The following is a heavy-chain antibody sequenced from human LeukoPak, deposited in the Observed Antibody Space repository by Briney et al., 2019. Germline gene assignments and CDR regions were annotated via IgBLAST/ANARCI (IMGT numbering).Heavy chain of an antibody. CDR1: GYTFTSYY. CDR2: INPSGGST. J-gene: IGHJ4*02. V-gene: IGHV1-46*01. Sequence: ASVKVSCKASGYTFTSYYMHWVRQAPGQGLEWMGIINPSGGSTSYAQEFQGRVTMTRDMSTSTVYMELSSLRSEDTAVYYCARGWLQLAFDYWGQGTLVTVSS. D-gene: IGHD1-1*01. CDR3: ARGWLQLAFDY.